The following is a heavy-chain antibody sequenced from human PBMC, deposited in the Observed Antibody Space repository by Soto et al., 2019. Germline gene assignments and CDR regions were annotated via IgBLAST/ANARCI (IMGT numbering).Heavy chain of an antibody. V-gene: IGHV1-8*01. CDR1: GYTFTSYD. Sequence: QVQLVQSGAEVRKPGASVKVSCKASGYTFTSYDINWLRQTTGEGLVWMGWMNPNNDNTIYAPKFQGRVTMTRNTSTNTAYMESRSLTSDDSSVYYGESVKYILNVPESRDSWGQGTLVTVTS. J-gene: IGHJ4*02. CDR3: ESVKYILNVPESRDS. CDR2: MNPNNDNT. D-gene: IGHD6-6*01.